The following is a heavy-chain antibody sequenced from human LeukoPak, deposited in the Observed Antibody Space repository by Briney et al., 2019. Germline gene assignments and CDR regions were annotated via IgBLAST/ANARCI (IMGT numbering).Heavy chain of an antibody. D-gene: IGHD5-12*01. CDR3: AREILVDGYNYGFDY. Sequence: SEALSLTCTVSGGSISSYYWSWIRQPAGKGLEWIGRIYTSGSTNYNPSLKSRVTMSVDTSKNQFSLKLSSVTAADTAAYYCAREILVDGYNYGFDYWGQGTLVTVSS. V-gene: IGHV4-4*07. J-gene: IGHJ4*02. CDR1: GGSISSYY. CDR2: IYTSGST.